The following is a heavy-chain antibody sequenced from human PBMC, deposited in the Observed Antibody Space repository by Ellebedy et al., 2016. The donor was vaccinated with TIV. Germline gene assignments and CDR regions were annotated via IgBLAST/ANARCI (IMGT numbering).Heavy chain of an antibody. Sequence: MPSETLSLTCTVSGGSITNSYYCCNWIRQPPGKGLAWIGSIYYSGSAYYNPSLKSRLTVSVDTSKNQFSLNLSSVNAADTAVYYCARDPALPRGRFDTWGQGTLVTVSS. D-gene: IGHD1-26*01. J-gene: IGHJ5*02. V-gene: IGHV4-39*07. CDR2: IYYSGSA. CDR1: GGSITNSYYC. CDR3: ARDPALPRGRFDT.